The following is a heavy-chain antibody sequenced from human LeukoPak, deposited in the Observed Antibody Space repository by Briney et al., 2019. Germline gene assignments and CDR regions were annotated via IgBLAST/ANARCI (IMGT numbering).Heavy chain of an antibody. V-gene: IGHV1-2*02. CDR1: GYTFTGYY. CDR2: INPNSGGT. D-gene: IGHD3-10*01. Sequence: ASVKASCKASGYTFTGYYMHWVRQAPGQGLEWMGWINPNSGGTNYAQKFQGRVTMTRDTSISTAYMELSRLRSDDTAVYYCATAFKYGSGSYYFDYWGQGTLVTVSS. CDR3: ATAFKYGSGSYYFDY. J-gene: IGHJ4*02.